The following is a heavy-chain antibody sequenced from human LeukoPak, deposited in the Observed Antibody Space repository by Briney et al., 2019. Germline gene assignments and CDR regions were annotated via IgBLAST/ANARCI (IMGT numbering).Heavy chain of an antibody. CDR1: GGSIRSSYYY. J-gene: IGHJ6*02. CDR3: ARAWSPPQLLWFGELLDYYYYGMDV. Sequence: SETLSLTCTVSGGSIRSSYYYWGWIRQPPGKGLEWIGEINHSGSTNYNPSLKSRVTISVDTSKNQFSLKLSSVTAADTAVYYCARAWSPPQLLWFGELLDYYYYGMDVWGQGTTVTVSS. V-gene: IGHV4-39*07. D-gene: IGHD3-10*01. CDR2: INHSGST.